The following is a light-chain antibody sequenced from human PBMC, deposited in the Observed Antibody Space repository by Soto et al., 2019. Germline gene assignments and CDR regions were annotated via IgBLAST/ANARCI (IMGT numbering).Light chain of an antibody. CDR2: EVS. J-gene: IGLJ2*01. Sequence: QSVLTQPASVSGSPGQSITISCTGSSSDVGGYNYVSWYQQHPGKGPKLMIYEVSNRPSGVSSRFSGSKSGNTASLTISGLQAEDEADYYCTSYTSSSTQVFGGGTKLTVL. CDR3: TSYTSSSTQV. V-gene: IGLV2-14*01. CDR1: SSDVGGYNY.